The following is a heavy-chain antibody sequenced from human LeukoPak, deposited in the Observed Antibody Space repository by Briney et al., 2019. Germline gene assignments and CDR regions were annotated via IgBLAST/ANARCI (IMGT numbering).Heavy chain of an antibody. CDR2: IYSDTRT. CDR3: ARTYTSGVSWFDP. CDR1: GFTVSSSY. V-gene: IGHV3-53*01. J-gene: IGHJ5*02. Sequence: GGSLRLPCTASGFTVSSSYMSWVRQAPGKGLEWVSVIYSDTRTYYADSVKGRFTISSDNSKNTLYLQMNSLRAEDTAVYYCARTYTSGVSWFDPWGQGTLVTVSS. D-gene: IGHD6-19*01.